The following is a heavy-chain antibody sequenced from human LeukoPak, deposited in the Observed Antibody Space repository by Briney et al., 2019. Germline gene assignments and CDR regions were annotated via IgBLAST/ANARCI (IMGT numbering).Heavy chain of an antibody. CDR1: GFTFSDYY. Sequence: PGGSLRLSCAASGFTFSDYYMSWIRQAPGKGLEWVSYISSSGSTIYYADSVKGRFTISRDNAKNSLYLQMNSLRAEDTAVYYCARVGRLAARPINCYYYMDVWGKGTTVTVSS. J-gene: IGHJ6*03. V-gene: IGHV3-11*01. D-gene: IGHD6-6*01. CDR2: ISSSGSTI. CDR3: ARVGRLAARPINCYYYMDV.